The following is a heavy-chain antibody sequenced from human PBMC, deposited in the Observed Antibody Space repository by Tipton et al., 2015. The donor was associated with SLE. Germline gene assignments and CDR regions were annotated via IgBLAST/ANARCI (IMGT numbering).Heavy chain of an antibody. CDR2: ISTYSGDT. Sequence: QLVQSGGEVKEPGASVKVSCKASGYTFTNYGINWVRQAPGQGLEWMGWISTYSGDTNYAEEVQGRVAMTTDTSTTTGYMELRSLRSDDTAVYYCARGSYYDYWGQGTLVTVSS. V-gene: IGHV1-18*01. CDR1: GYTFTNYG. J-gene: IGHJ4*02. CDR3: ARGSYYDY. D-gene: IGHD3-10*01.